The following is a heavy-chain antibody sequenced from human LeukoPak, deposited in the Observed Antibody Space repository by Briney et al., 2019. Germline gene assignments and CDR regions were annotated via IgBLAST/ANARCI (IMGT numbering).Heavy chain of an antibody. CDR1: GYTFTSYS. Sequence: ASVKVSCKASGYTFTSYSISWVRQAPGQGLEWMGWISGYNGNTKYAHKVQGRVTMTTDTSTGTAYMELRSLRSDDTAVYYCARAYSYGSDYYYGMDVWGQGTTVTVSS. CDR2: ISGYNGNT. D-gene: IGHD5-18*01. V-gene: IGHV1-18*01. CDR3: ARAYSYGSDYYYGMDV. J-gene: IGHJ6*02.